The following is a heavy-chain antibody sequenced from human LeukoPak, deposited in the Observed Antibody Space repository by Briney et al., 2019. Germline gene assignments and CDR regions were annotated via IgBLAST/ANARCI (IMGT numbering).Heavy chain of an antibody. CDR2: IYPGYSDT. D-gene: IGHD5-24*01. CDR1: GYSFTSYW. J-gene: IGHJ4*02. Sequence: GESLNIFCKGSGYSFTSYWIGLVRQIPGKGLEWIGIIYPGYSDTRYSPCFQGQVTISADKSISTAYLQWSSLKASDFVFQAEDGIRDGYNYRSFDYWGQGTLVTVSS. V-gene: IGHV5-51*01. CDR3: DGIRDGYNYRSFDY.